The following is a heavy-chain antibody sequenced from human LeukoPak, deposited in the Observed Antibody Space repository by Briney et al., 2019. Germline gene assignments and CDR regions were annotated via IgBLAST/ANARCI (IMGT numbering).Heavy chain of an antibody. V-gene: IGHV3-30*01. CDR2: ISHDGNNK. D-gene: IGHD6-19*01. J-gene: IGHJ1*01. Sequence: GGSLRLSCAVYGFTLSTLAIQWVRQAPGKGLEWVPVISHDGNNKDYADSVKGRISVSRDNSKNTLYLQMNILRGEDTAVYYCARDGGYSSAWEGYFQHWGQGTLVTVSS. CDR1: GFTLSTLA. CDR3: ARDGGYSSAWEGYFQH.